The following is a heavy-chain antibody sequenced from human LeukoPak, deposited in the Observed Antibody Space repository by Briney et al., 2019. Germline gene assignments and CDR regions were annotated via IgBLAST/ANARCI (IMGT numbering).Heavy chain of an antibody. CDR2: IIPDLGTA. D-gene: IGHD3-10*01. J-gene: IGHJ6*02. CDR1: GGIFGSFT. Sequence: ASVKVSCKASGGIFGSFTISWVRQAPGQGLEWVGGIIPDLGTANYAQRFQGRVTITADESTSTASMELNSLRSDDTAVYYCARVRGYYGSGSYFPPYGMDVWGQGTTVTVSS. V-gene: IGHV1-69*13. CDR3: ARVRGYYGSGSYFPPYGMDV.